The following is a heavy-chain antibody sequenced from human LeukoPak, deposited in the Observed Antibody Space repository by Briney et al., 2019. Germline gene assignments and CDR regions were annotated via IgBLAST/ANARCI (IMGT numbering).Heavy chain of an antibody. D-gene: IGHD4-11*01. CDR1: GFTFSSYA. Sequence: GGSLRLSCAASGFTFSSYAMSWVRQAPGKGLEWVAVISYDGSNKYYADSVKGRFTISRDNSKNTLYLQMNSLRAEDTAVYYRYSNYEAFDYWGQGTLVTVSS. CDR3: YSNYEAFDY. V-gene: IGHV3-30*04. CDR2: ISYDGSNK. J-gene: IGHJ4*02.